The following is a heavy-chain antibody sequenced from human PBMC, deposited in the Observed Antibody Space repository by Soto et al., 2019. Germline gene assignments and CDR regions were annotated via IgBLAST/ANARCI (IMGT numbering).Heavy chain of an antibody. D-gene: IGHD3-3*01. CDR2: TSAYNGNT. Sequence: ASVKVSCKASGYTSTSYGISWVRQAPGQGLEWMGWTSAYNGNTNYAQKLQGRVTMTTDTSTSTAYMELRSLRSDDTAVYYCARVEVTIFGVNWFDPWGQGTLVNVSS. J-gene: IGHJ5*02. CDR1: GYTSTSYG. V-gene: IGHV1-18*01. CDR3: ARVEVTIFGVNWFDP.